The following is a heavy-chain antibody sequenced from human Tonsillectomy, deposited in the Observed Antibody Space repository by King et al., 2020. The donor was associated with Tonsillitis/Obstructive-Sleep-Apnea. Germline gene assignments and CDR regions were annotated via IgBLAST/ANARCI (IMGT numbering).Heavy chain of an antibody. J-gene: IGHJ4*02. V-gene: IGHV2-5*02. D-gene: IGHD3-16*01. CDR3: ARTYTNPYYFDS. Sequence: ITLKESGPTLVKPTQTLTLTCTFSGLSLTTSELGVGWIRQPPGKALEWLALIYWDDDKRYSPSLRRRLTITKDTSENQVVLTMTNMDPVDTATYYCARTYTNPYYFDSWGQGTLVTVSS. CDR2: IYWDDDK. CDR1: GLSLTTSELG.